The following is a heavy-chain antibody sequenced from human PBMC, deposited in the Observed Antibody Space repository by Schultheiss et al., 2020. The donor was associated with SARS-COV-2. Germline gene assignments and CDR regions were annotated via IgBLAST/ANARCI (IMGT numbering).Heavy chain of an antibody. D-gene: IGHD4-17*01. Sequence: GSLRLSCAASGFTFSSYAMHWVRQAPGKGLEWVAVISYDGSNKYYADSVKGRFTISRDNSKNTLYLQMNSLRAEDTAVYYCARDSVTTSYYGMDVWGQGTTVTVSS. CDR2: ISYDGSNK. CDR3: ARDSVTTSYYGMDV. V-gene: IGHV3-30-3*01. J-gene: IGHJ6*02. CDR1: GFTFSSYA.